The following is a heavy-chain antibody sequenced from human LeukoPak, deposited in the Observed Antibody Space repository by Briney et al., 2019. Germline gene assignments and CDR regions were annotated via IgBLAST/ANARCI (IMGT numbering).Heavy chain of an antibody. CDR1: GYTFTSYF. J-gene: IGHJ6*02. CDR2: INPSGGST. D-gene: IGHD1-7*01. CDR3: ARVELNYGMDV. V-gene: IGHV1-46*01. Sequence: GASVKVSRKASGYTFTSYFMHWVRQAPGQGLEWMGIINPSGGSTSYAQKFQGRVTMTRATSTSTVYMELSSLRSEDTAVYYCARVELNYGMDVWGQGTTVTVSS.